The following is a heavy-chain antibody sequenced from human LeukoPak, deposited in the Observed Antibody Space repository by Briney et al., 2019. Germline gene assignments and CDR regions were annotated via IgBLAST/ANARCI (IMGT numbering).Heavy chain of an antibody. J-gene: IGHJ4*02. CDR1: GYTFTGYY. CDR3: ARSMTTVTRGPRLGDY. CDR2: IIPILGIA. V-gene: IGHV1-69*02. D-gene: IGHD4-17*01. Sequence: GASVKVSCKASGYTFTGYYMHWVRQAPGQGLEWMGRIIPILGIANYAQKFQGRVTITADKSTSTAYMELSSLRSEDTAVYYCARSMTTVTRGPRLGDYWGQGTLVTVSS.